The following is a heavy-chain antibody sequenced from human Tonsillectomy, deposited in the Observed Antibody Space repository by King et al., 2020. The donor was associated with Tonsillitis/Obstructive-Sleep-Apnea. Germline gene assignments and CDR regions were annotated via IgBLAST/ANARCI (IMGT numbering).Heavy chain of an antibody. D-gene: IGHD3-22*01. CDR3: ARANVEYYYDSSGYYPFDY. CDR2: INPSGGST. V-gene: IGHV1-46*01. J-gene: IGHJ4*02. Sequence: QLVQSGAEVKKPGASVKVSCKASGYTFTSYYMHWVRQAPGQGLEWMGIINPSGGSTSYAQKFQGRVTMTRDTSTSTVYMELSSLRSEDTAVYYCARANVEYYYDSSGYYPFDYWGQGTLVTVSS. CDR1: GYTFTSYY.